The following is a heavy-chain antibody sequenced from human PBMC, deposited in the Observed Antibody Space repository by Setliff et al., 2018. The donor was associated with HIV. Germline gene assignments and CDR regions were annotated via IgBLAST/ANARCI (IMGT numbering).Heavy chain of an antibody. V-gene: IGHV4-4*09. D-gene: IGHD1-26*01. CDR3: ARWESAQKAFNP. CDR1: GVSITSHY. CDR2: GHHSGHT. J-gene: IGHJ3*01. Sequence: LTCTVSGVSITSHYWNWIRQSPGKGLEWIGFGHHSGHTRQNPSLASRVTISVDMSKNQFSLKLNSLSAADTAVYYCARWESAQKAFNPWGHGTMVTVSS.